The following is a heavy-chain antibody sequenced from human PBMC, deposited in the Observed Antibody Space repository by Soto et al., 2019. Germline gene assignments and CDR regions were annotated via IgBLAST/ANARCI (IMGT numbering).Heavy chain of an antibody. J-gene: IGHJ4*02. Sequence: QVQLQESGPGLVKPSQTLSLTCTVSGGSLRSGDYYWSWIRQPPGKGLEWIGYIYYSGSTYYNPSLQSRVTISVDTSKNQFSLKLSSVTAADTAVYYCARVELWFGESPGVIDYWGQGTLVTVSS. CDR2: IYYSGST. CDR1: GGSLRSGDYY. D-gene: IGHD3-10*01. V-gene: IGHV4-30-4*01. CDR3: ARVELWFGESPGVIDY.